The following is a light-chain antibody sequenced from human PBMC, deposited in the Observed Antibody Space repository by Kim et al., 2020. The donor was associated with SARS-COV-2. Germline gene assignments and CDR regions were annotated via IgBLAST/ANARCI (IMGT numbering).Light chain of an antibody. CDR3: LSDAGDYTLV. CDR1: SIGLGGPTH. J-gene: IGLJ2*01. V-gene: IGLV2-8*01. Sequence: GQSVTISCTGISIGLGGPTHVSWYQCHPGKAPNFIIFEVSERPSGVPDRFSGAKSGNTASLTVSGVQSEDEADYYCLSDAGDYTLVFGGGTQLTVL. CDR2: EVS.